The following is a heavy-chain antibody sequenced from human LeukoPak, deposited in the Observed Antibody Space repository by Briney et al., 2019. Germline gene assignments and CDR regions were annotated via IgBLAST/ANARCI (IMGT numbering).Heavy chain of an antibody. CDR2: IFPSGGEI. Sequence: QPGGSLRLSCAASGFTFSTFAMIWVRQPPGKGLEWLSSIFPSGGEIHYADSVRGRFTISRDNSKSTLSLQMNSLRAEDTAIYYCATYRQVLLPFESWGQGTLVTVSS. CDR3: ATYRQVLLPFES. V-gene: IGHV3-23*01. J-gene: IGHJ4*02. CDR1: GFTFSTFA. D-gene: IGHD2-8*02.